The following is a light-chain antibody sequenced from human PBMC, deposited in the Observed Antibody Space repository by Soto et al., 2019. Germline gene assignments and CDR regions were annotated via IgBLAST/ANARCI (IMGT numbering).Light chain of an antibody. CDR3: QQANSVPWT. V-gene: IGKV1-12*01. CDR1: QRISSW. Sequence: IQMTQSPSSVSASVGDRVILTCRARQRISSWLAWYHQRPGKAPKLLFYATSTLETGVPSRFSGSGSGRDFTLTISSLQPEDLGTYFCQQANSVPWTFGQGTKVEVK. J-gene: IGKJ1*01. CDR2: ATS.